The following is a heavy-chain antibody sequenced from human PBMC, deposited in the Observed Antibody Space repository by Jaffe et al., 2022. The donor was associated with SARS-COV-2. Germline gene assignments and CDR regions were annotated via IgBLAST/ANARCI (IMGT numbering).Heavy chain of an antibody. V-gene: IGHV3-49*03. CDR1: GFTFGDYA. Sequence: EVQLVESGGGLVQPGRSLRLSCTASGFTFGDYAMSWFRQAPGKGLEWVGFIRSKAYGGTTEYAASVKGRFTISRDDSKSIAYLQMNSLKTEDTAVYYCTSFHGSGSYYNYYYYYYMDVWGKGTTVTVSS. CDR3: TSFHGSGSYYNYYYYYYMDV. CDR2: IRSKAYGGTT. D-gene: IGHD3-10*01. J-gene: IGHJ6*03.